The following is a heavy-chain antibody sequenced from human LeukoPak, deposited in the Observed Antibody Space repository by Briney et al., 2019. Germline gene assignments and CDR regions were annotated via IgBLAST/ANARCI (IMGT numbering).Heavy chain of an antibody. J-gene: IGHJ4*02. V-gene: IGHV3-23*01. CDR1: GFTFRSYA. D-gene: IGHD3-9*01. CDR3: ATYILTGDAFDY. CDR2: ISGSGGST. Sequence: PGGSLRLSCAAPGFTFRSYAMRWVRQAPGKGLEWVSNISGSGGSTYYADSVKGRFTTYRDKSKNTLYLQMNRLRAEDTAVYYCATYILTGDAFDYWGQGTLVTVSS.